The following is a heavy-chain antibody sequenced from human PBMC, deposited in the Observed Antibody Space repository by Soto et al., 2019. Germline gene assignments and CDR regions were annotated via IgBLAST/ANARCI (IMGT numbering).Heavy chain of an antibody. CDR2: ISYDGSNK. CDR3: AKVSPMGYFFDF. Sequence: PGGSLRLSCAASGFAFNTYSMHWVRQAPGRGLEWVAVISYDGSNKFYADSVKGRFTISRDNSKNTLYLEMNSLRGEDTAVYYCAKVSPMGYFFDFWGQVTLVTVYS. CDR1: GFAFNTYS. J-gene: IGHJ4*02. V-gene: IGHV3-30-3*01.